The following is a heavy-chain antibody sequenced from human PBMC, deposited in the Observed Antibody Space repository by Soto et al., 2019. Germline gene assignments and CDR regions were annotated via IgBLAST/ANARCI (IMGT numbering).Heavy chain of an antibody. V-gene: IGHV5-10-1*01. D-gene: IGHD6-6*01. Sequence: PGESLKISCKTSGFSFTSYWITWVRQMPGKGLEWMGRIDPSDSYTNYSPSFQGHVTISADKSISTAYLQWSSLKASDTAVYYCALPAHVDTSSSLFCAYYYAMDVWGQGITVTVS. CDR3: ALPAHVDTSSSLFCAYYYAMDV. CDR2: IDPSDSYT. CDR1: GFSFTSYW. J-gene: IGHJ6*02.